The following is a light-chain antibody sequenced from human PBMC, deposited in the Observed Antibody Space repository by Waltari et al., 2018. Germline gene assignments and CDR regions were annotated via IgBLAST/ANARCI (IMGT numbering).Light chain of an antibody. CDR2: AAS. V-gene: IGKV1-39*01. CDR1: QSISSY. Sequence: DIQMTQSPSSLSASVGDRVTITCRASQSISSYLNWYQQKPGKAPKLLIYAASSLQSGVPSRFRGSGSGTDFTLTISSLQPEDFATYYCQQSYSTLLWTFGQGTKVEIK. CDR3: QQSYSTLLWT. J-gene: IGKJ1*01.